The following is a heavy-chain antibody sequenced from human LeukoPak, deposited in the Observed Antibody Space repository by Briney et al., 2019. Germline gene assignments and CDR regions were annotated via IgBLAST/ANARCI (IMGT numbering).Heavy chain of an antibody. J-gene: IGHJ3*02. CDR2: INQDGSEQ. Sequence: SRRLSCAVSGCTSRRGRGSRVRQVPGKGLEWVANINQDGSEQYYVDSVKGRFTISRDNAKGSLYLQMNSLRAEDTAVYYCTRNEIWGQGTMVTVSS. CDR3: TRNEI. CDR1: GCTSRRGR. V-gene: IGHV3-7*04.